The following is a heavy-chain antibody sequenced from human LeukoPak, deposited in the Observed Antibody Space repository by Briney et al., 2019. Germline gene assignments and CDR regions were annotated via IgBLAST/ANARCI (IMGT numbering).Heavy chain of an antibody. D-gene: IGHD3-3*01. J-gene: IGHJ3*02. Sequence: GGSLRPSCAASGFTFSSYSMNWVRQAPGKGLEWASSISSSSSHIYYADSVKGRFTISRDNAKNSLYLQMNSLRAEDTAVYYCARVSQQNTIFGVVIIRLDAFDIWGQGTMVTVSS. CDR2: ISSSSSHI. CDR3: ARVSQQNTIFGVVIIRLDAFDI. V-gene: IGHV3-21*01. CDR1: GFTFSSYS.